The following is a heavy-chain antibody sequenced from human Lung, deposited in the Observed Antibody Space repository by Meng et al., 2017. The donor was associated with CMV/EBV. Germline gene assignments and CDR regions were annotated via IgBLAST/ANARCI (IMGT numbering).Heavy chain of an antibody. CDR3: AGEQGAF. CDR1: GGSFSGYY. Sequence: SETLSLTCAVYGGSFSGYYWSWIRQPPGKGLEWIGEINHSGSTNYNPSLKSRVTISVDTSKNQFSLKLSSVTAADTAVYYCAGEQGAFWGQGTLVNIAS. J-gene: IGHJ4*02. D-gene: IGHD3-16*01. V-gene: IGHV4-34*01. CDR2: INHSGST.